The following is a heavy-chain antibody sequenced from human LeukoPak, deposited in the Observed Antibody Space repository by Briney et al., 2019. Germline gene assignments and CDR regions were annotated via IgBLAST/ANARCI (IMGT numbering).Heavy chain of an antibody. Sequence: GGSLRLSCAASGFSFCNAWMRWVRQAPGKGLEWVGRIKTKTDGGKADYAAPVKGRFTISRDDSKNTLYLQMNSLQTEDTAVYYCTTELSWEFVDVDRWGQGTLVTVSS. V-gene: IGHV3-15*05. D-gene: IGHD3-10*01. CDR3: TTELSWEFVDVDR. CDR2: IKTKTDGGKA. J-gene: IGHJ5*02. CDR1: GFSFCNAW.